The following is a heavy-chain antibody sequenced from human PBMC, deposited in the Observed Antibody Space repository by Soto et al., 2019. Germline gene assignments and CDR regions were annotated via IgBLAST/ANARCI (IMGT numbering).Heavy chain of an antibody. CDR3: ATDPGYGGHCVFDF. CDR1: GFTFSTYC. D-gene: IGHD5-12*01. V-gene: IGHV3-33*01. Sequence: GGSLRLSCTTSGFTFSTYCMHWVRQAPGKGLEWVATIWHHGNTYYYKDSIKGRFAISRDNSKNTLFLQMNTLRAEDTATYYCATDPGYGGHCVFDFWGLGTLVTVSS. CDR2: IWHHGNTY. J-gene: IGHJ4*02.